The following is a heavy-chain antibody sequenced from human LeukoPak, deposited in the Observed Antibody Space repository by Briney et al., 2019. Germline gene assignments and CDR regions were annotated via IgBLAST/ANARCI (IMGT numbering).Heavy chain of an antibody. CDR3: ARHEPPGARRHLDY. Sequence: SETLSLTCNVSGVSISSSYWSWLRQPPGKGLEWVGYIYNTGTTNYNPSLNSRVTISVDTSKNQLSLRLSSVTAADTAVYCCARHEPPGARRHLDYWGQGTLVTVSS. CDR2: IYNTGTT. J-gene: IGHJ4*02. V-gene: IGHV4-59*08. CDR1: GVSISSSY. D-gene: IGHD1-14*01.